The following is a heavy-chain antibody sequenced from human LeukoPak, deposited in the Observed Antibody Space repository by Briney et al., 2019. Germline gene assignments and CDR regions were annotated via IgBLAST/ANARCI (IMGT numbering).Heavy chain of an antibody. CDR1: GFTFSNAW. Sequence: GGSLRLSCAASGFTFSNAWMSWVRQAPGKGLEWVGRIKNKTDGGTTDYAAPVKGRFTISRDDSKNTLYLQMNSLKTEDTAVYYCTTDSSGYYYYYYGMDVWGQGTTVTVSS. J-gene: IGHJ6*02. V-gene: IGHV3-15*01. D-gene: IGHD3-22*01. CDR3: TTDSSGYYYYYYGMDV. CDR2: IKNKTDGGTT.